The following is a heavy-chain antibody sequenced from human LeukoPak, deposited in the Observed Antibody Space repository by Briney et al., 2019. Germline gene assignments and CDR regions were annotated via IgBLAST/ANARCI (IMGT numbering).Heavy chain of an antibody. D-gene: IGHD2-15*01. CDR1: GYSISSGYY. V-gene: IGHV4-38-2*02. J-gene: IGHJ3*02. CDR3: ARAYCSGASCRDAFDI. CDR2: IYHSGST. Sequence: PSETLSLPCSVSGYSISSGYYWGWIRQPPGKGLQWISTIYHSGSTFYNPSLQSRVTISIDTCNNQFSLRLSSVTAADTAVYYCARAYCSGASCRDAFDIWGQGTMVTVSS.